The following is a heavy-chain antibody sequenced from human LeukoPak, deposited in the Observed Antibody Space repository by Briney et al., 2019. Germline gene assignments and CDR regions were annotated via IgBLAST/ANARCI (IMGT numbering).Heavy chain of an antibody. J-gene: IGHJ6*02. V-gene: IGHV1-2*02. CDR2: INPNSGGT. CDR1: GYTFTGYY. Sequence: ASVKVSCKASGYTFTGYYMHWVRQAPGQGLEWMGWINPNSGGTNYAQKFQGRVTMTRDTSISTAYMELSRLRSDDTAVYYCARVGYDFWSGYYGYYYGMDVWGQGTTVTASS. CDR3: ARVGYDFWSGYYGYYYGMDV. D-gene: IGHD3-3*01.